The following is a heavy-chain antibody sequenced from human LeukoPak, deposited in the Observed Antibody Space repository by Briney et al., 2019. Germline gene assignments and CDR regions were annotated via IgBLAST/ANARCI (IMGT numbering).Heavy chain of an antibody. CDR2: IKPDGSEK. CDR3: ARGSNGAFGI. V-gene: IGHV3-7*01. D-gene: IGHD1-1*01. J-gene: IGHJ3*02. Sequence: GGSLRLSCAASGFTFSSYWINWVRQAPGKGLEWVANIKPDGSEKYFVDSVKGRFSISRDNTKNSLYLQMNSLRAEDTAVYYCARGSNGAFGIWGQGTMVTVSS. CDR1: GFTFSSYW.